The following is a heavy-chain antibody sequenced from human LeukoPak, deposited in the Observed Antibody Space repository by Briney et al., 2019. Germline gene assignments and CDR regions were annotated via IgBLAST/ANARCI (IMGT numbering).Heavy chain of an antibody. CDR2: LSGSGSNT. D-gene: IGHD6-19*01. V-gene: IGHV3-23*01. J-gene: IGHJ4*02. CDR1: GFTFNNYA. CDR3: AKDGGGWYTSGWYYFDY. Sequence: GGSLRLSCAASGFTFNNYAMSWVRQAPGKGLEWVSSLSGSGSNTYYADSVKGRFTISRDNSKNTVYLQMNSLRADDTAVYYCAKDGGGWYTSGWYYFDYWGQGNLVTVAS.